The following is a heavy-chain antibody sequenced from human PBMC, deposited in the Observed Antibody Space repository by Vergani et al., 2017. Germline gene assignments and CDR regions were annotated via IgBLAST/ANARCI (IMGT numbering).Heavy chain of an antibody. D-gene: IGHD6-19*01. CDR2: IYYSGST. V-gene: IGHV4-59*01. Sequence: QVQLQESGPGLVKPSETLSLTCTVSGGSISSYYWSWIRQPPGKGLEWIGYIYYSGSTNYNPSLKSRVTISVDTSKNQFSLKLSSVTAADTAVYYCARRIAVAGTYYYGMDVWGQVTTVTVSS. CDR1: GGSISSYY. J-gene: IGHJ6*02. CDR3: ARRIAVAGTYYYGMDV.